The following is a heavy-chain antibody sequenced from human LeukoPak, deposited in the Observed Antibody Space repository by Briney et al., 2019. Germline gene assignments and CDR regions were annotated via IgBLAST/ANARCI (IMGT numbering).Heavy chain of an antibody. D-gene: IGHD3-9*01. CDR2: ICRSGSST. CDR3: AKGGDILTGYYLYWYFDL. CDR1: GFTFSAYA. J-gene: IGHJ2*01. V-gene: IGHV3-23*01. Sequence: GGSLRLSCAASGFTFSAYAMSWVRQAPGKGLEWVSAICRSGSSTDYADSVKGRFTISRDNSKNTLYLQMNSLRPEDTAVYYCAKGGDILTGYYLYWYFDLWGRGTLVTVSS.